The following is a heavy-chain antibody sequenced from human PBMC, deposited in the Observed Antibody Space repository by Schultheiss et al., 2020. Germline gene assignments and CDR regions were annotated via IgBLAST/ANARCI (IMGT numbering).Heavy chain of an antibody. CDR2: ISGSDGST. CDR1: GFTFSSYA. V-gene: IGHV3-23*01. Sequence: GGSLRLSCAASGFTFSSYAMSWVRQAPGKGLEWVSAISGSDGSTYYADSVKGRFTISRDNSKNTLYLQMNSLRAEDTAVYYCARIGLGIAAAHLGYWGQGTLVTVSS. CDR3: ARIGLGIAAAHLGY. D-gene: IGHD6-13*01. J-gene: IGHJ4*02.